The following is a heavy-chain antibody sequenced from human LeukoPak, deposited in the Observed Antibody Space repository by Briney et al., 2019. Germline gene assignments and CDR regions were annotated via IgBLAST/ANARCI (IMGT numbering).Heavy chain of an antibody. D-gene: IGHD3-10*01. CDR1: GFTFSSYG. J-gene: IGHJ4*02. Sequence: HPGGSLRLSCAASGFTFSSYGMHWVRQAPGKGLEWVAFILYDGSYKYYADSVKGRFTISRDNSKNTLYLQMNSLRPEDTAVYYCAKDWGYYGSGNYYYFDYWGQGTLVTVSS. CDR3: AKDWGYYGSGNYYYFDY. V-gene: IGHV3-30*02. CDR2: ILYDGSYK.